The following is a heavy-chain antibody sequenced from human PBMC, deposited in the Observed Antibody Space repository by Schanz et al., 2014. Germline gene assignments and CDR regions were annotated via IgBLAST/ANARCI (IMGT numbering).Heavy chain of an antibody. CDR1: GFTFSDAW. J-gene: IGHJ4*02. V-gene: IGHV3-66*02. CDR2: IFTDGRT. D-gene: IGHD2-15*01. Sequence: EVQLVESGGGLIQPGGSLRLSCAASGFTFSDAWMSWVRQAPGRGLEWVSIIFTDGRTYYADSVKGRFTISRDSSKNTLFLQMNSLRTEDTAVYYCARLDPYCRSGTCSRAFDFWGQGTLVTVSS. CDR3: ARLDPYCRSGTCSRAFDF.